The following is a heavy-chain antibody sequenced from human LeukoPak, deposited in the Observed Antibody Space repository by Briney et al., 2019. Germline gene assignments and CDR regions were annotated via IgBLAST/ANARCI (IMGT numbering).Heavy chain of an antibody. V-gene: IGHV4-39*07. CDR2: IYYSGST. CDR1: GGSISSSSYY. CDR3: ARALILDGELLPGYFDY. D-gene: IGHD1-26*01. J-gene: IGHJ4*02. Sequence: SETLSLTCTVSGGSISSSSYYWGWIRQPPGKGLEWIGSIYYSGSTYYNPSLTSRVTISVDTSKNQFSLKLSSVTAADTAVYYCARALILDGELLPGYFDYWGQGTLVTVSS.